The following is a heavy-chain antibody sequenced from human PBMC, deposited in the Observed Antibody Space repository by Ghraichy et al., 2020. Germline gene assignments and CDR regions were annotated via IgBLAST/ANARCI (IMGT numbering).Heavy chain of an antibody. CDR1: GFTFSSYG. CDR3: AKVGSRVVGATTYYYYYMDV. V-gene: IGHV3-30*02. CDR2: IRYDGSNK. D-gene: IGHD1-26*01. J-gene: IGHJ6*03. Sequence: GGSLRLSCAASGFTFSSYGMHWVRQAPGKGLEWVAFIRYDGSNKYYADSVKGRFTISRDSSKNTLYLQMNSLRAEDTAVYYCAKVGSRVVGATTYYYYYMDVWGKGTTVTVSS.